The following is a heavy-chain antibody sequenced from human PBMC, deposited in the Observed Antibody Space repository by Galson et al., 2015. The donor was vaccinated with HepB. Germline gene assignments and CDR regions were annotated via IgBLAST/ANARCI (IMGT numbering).Heavy chain of an antibody. Sequence: SLRLSCAASGFIFRNYGMHWVRQAPGQRLEWMAVIWYDGSHKHYSDSVKGRVTISRDNSKNTLFLQMNSLRAEDTAVYYCARDPSYCSSTSCYYLYNYMDVWGKGTTVAVSS. CDR1: GFIFRNYG. J-gene: IGHJ6*03. D-gene: IGHD2-2*01. CDR3: ARDPSYCSSTSCYYLYNYMDV. CDR2: IWYDGSHK. V-gene: IGHV3-33*01.